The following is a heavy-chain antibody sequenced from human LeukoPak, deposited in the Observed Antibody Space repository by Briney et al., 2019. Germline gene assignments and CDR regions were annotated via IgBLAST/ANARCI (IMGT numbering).Heavy chain of an antibody. CDR3: ATTDTAMVDASLDY. V-gene: IGHV1-24*01. J-gene: IGHJ4*02. Sequence: GASVKVSCKVSGYTLTELSMHWVRQAPGKGLGWMGGFDPEDGETIYAQKFQGRVTMTEDTSTDTAYMELSSLRSEDTAVYYCATTDTAMVDASLDYWGQGTLVTVSS. D-gene: IGHD5-18*01. CDR2: FDPEDGET. CDR1: GYTLTELS.